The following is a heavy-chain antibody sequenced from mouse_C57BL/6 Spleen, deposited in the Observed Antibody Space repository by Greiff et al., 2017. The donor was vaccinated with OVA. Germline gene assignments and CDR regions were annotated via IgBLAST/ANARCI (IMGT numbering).Heavy chain of an antibody. J-gene: IGHJ4*01. Sequence: QVHVKQSGAELVRPGASVTLSCKASGYTFTDYEMHWVKQTPVHGLEWIGAIDPETGGTAYNQKFKGKAILTADKSSSTAYMELRSLTSEDSAVYYCTYYYGSLYYAMDYWGQGTSVTVSS. CDR1: GYTFTDYE. CDR3: TYYYGSLYYAMDY. D-gene: IGHD1-1*01. CDR2: IDPETGGT. V-gene: IGHV1-15*01.